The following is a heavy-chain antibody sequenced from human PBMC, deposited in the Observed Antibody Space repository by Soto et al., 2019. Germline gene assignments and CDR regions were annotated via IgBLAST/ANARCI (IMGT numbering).Heavy chain of an antibody. D-gene: IGHD3-16*01. J-gene: IGHJ1*01. CDR2: TSYDGSGK. CDR3: ARWGTTGGLDV. V-gene: IGHV3-30*19. Sequence: QVQLVESGGGVVQPGTSLRVSCVGSGFTFRSYVIHWVRQAPGKGLEWVALTSYDGSGKYYGDSVRGRFTISRDNSRNTVDLQMDSLRLEDTALYYCARWGTTGGLDVWGQVTLVSVSS. CDR1: GFTFRSYV.